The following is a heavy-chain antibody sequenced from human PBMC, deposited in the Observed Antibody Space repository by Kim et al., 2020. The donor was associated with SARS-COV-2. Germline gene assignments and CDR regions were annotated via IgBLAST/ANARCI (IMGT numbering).Heavy chain of an antibody. CDR2: FSCSGVIK. CDR1: GFTFSNYA. D-gene: IGHD6-13*01. CDR3: AKGVGSNWYRYFDY. J-gene: IGHJ4*02. Sequence: GGSLRLSCVASGFTFSNYAMNWVRQAPGKGLEWVSVFSCSGVIKYYADSVKGRFTISRDNSKNTLYLQMNSLRGEDTAVYYCAKGVGSNWYRYFDYCGQGTLVTVSS. V-gene: IGHV3-23*01.